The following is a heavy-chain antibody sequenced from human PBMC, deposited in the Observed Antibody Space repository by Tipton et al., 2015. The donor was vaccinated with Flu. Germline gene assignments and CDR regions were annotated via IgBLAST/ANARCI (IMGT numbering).Heavy chain of an antibody. D-gene: IGHD5-12*01. V-gene: IGHV4-4*07. Sequence: TLSLTCSVSGGSITKSYWSWLRQPAGQGLQWIGRIANSGFTNDNASPESRSSISRDTSKNKFSLPLRSATAADTALYFCARDVRGYSGYTGSDGFDVWGRGIMVILS. CDR1: GGSITKSY. CDR2: IANSGFT. J-gene: IGHJ3*01. CDR3: ARDVRGYSGYTGSDGFDV.